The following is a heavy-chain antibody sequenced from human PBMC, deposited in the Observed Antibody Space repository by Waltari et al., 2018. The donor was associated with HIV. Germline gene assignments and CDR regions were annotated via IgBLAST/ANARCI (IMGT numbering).Heavy chain of an antibody. J-gene: IGHJ3*02. CDR1: GYTFTNYC. V-gene: IGHV5-51*03. D-gene: IGHD3-22*01. CDR2: IYPFDSDT. Sequence: EVQLVQTVAEVRKSGESLKISCEASGYTFTNYCLAWVRQMSGEGLEWMGIIYPFDSDTRYNPSFEGQITISADKSLATAYLEWNNLNASDAAIYYCARLFYYDTTGYINNAFDIWGQGTVVTVS. CDR3: ARLFYYDTTGYINNAFDI.